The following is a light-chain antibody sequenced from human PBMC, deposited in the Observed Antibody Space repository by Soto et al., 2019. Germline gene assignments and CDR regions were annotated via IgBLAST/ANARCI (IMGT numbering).Light chain of an antibody. J-gene: IGLJ3*02. CDR3: TSFARGSTLV. CDR2: ATS. Sequence: QSVLTQPAAVSGSPGQSITISCTGTSSDVGNYNLVSWYQQYPGKAPKLMIYATSKWPSGVSNRFSGSKSGDTASLTISGLQAEDEADYYCTSFARGSTLVFGGGTKLTVL. CDR1: SSDVGNYNL. V-gene: IGLV2-23*01.